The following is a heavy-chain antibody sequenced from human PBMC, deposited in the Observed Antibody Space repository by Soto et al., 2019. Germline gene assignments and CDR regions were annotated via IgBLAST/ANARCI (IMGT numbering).Heavy chain of an antibody. Sequence: SETLSLTCTVSGGPIRSTTYYWSWIRQHPGKGLEWFGYIYYTGSTYYNPSLKSRVTMSVDTPKKQFSPNLGSVTAADTAVYYCARVYDSTGYPAAGGAFDIWGQGTKVTVSS. CDR3: ARVYDSTGYPAAGGAFDI. CDR1: GGPIRSTTYY. V-gene: IGHV4-31*03. J-gene: IGHJ3*02. D-gene: IGHD3-22*01. CDR2: IYYTGST.